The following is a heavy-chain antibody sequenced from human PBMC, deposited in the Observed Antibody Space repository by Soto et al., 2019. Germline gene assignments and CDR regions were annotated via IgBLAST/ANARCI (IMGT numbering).Heavy chain of an antibody. D-gene: IGHD2-2*01. J-gene: IGHJ4*02. CDR1: GYTFTSYA. CDR3: ARDSRPLEVVPAVKCDY. V-gene: IGHV1-3*01. CDR2: INAGNGNT. Sequence: ASVKVSCKASGYTFTSYAMHWVRQAPGQRLEWMGWINAGNGNTKYSQKFQGRVTITRDTSASTAYMELSSLRSEDTAVYYCARDSRPLEVVPAVKCDYWGQGTLVTVPQ.